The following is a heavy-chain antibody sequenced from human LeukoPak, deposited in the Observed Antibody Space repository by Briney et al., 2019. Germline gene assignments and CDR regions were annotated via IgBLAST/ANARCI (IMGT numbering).Heavy chain of an antibody. CDR3: ARSTALANIAAAPPPGFDP. CDR2: ISAYNGNT. CDR1: GYTFTSYG. D-gene: IGHD6-13*01. J-gene: IGHJ5*02. Sequence: ASVKVSCKASGYTFTSYGISWVRQAPGQGLEWMGWISAYNGNTNYAQKLQGRVTMTTDTSTSTAYMELRSLRSDDTAVYYCARSTALANIAAAPPPGFDPWGQGTLVTVSS. V-gene: IGHV1-18*01.